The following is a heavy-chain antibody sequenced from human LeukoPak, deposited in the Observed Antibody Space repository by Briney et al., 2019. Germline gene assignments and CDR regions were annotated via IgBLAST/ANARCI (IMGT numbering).Heavy chain of an antibody. CDR1: GGSISSYY. CDR2: IYTSGST. J-gene: IGHJ6*03. Sequence: ASETLSLTCTVSGGSISSYYWSWIRQPAGKGLEWIGRIYTSGSTNYNPSLKSRVTMSVDTSKNQFSLKLSSVTAADTAVYYCARDSSYGDCSYYYMDVWGKGTTVTISS. CDR3: ARDSSYGDCSYYYMDV. D-gene: IGHD4-17*01. V-gene: IGHV4-4*07.